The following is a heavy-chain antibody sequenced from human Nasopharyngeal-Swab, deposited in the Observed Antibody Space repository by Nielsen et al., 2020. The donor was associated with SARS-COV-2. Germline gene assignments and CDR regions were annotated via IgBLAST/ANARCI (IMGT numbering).Heavy chain of an antibody. J-gene: IGHJ4*02. Sequence: GGSLRLSCAASGFTFSDYYMSWIRQAPGKGLEWVSYISSSGGTIYYADSVKGRFTISRDNAKNSLYLQMNSLRAEDTAVYYCARDWELGYCSSTSCYGHVYWGQGTLVTVSS. CDR2: ISSSGGTI. V-gene: IGHV3-11*01. CDR3: ARDWELGYCSSTSCYGHVY. D-gene: IGHD2-2*01. CDR1: GFTFSDYY.